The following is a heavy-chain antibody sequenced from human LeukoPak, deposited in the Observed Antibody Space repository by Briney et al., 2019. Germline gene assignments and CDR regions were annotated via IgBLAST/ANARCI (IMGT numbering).Heavy chain of an antibody. CDR3: ARGQPGVAAAGNLDY. CDR2: IYSGGST. V-gene: IGHV3-53*01. J-gene: IGHJ4*02. CDR1: GFTVSSDY. D-gene: IGHD6-13*01. Sequence: GGSLRLSCAASGFTVSSDYMSWVRQAPGKGLEWVSIIYSGGSTYYADSVKGRFTISRDNSKNTLFLQMNSLRAEDTAVYYCARGQPGVAAAGNLDYWGQGTLVTVSS.